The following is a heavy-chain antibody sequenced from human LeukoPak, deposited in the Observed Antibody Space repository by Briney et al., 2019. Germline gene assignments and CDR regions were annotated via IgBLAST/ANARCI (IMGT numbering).Heavy chain of an antibody. J-gene: IGHJ4*02. CDR1: GGSISSYY. Sequence: SETLSLTCTVSGGSISSYYWSWIRQPPGKGLEWIGYIYYSGSTNSNPSLKSRVTISVDTSKNQFSLKLSSVTAADTAVYYCARHRSGVLLWFGESKNYYFDYWGQGTLVTVSS. CDR2: IYYSGST. D-gene: IGHD3-10*01. CDR3: ARHRSGVLLWFGESKNYYFDY. V-gene: IGHV4-59*01.